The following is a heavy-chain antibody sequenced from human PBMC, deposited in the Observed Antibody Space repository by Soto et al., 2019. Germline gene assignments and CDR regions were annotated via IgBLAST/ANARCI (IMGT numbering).Heavy chain of an antibody. Sequence: PGGSLRLSCAASGFTFSSYGMHWVRQAPGKGLEWVAVISYDGSNKYYADSVKGRFTISRDNSKNTLYLQMNSLRAEDTAVYYCAKDDGIAARRLWNYYYGMDVWGQGTTVTVSS. V-gene: IGHV3-30*18. CDR2: ISYDGSNK. J-gene: IGHJ6*02. CDR3: AKDDGIAARRLWNYYYGMDV. CDR1: GFTFSSYG. D-gene: IGHD6-6*01.